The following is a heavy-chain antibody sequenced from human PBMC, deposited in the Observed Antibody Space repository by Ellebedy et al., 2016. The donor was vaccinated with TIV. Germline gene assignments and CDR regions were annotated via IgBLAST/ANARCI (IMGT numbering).Heavy chain of an antibody. CDR3: ARLDTQYYDFWTGYSEGWYFDL. J-gene: IGHJ2*01. CDR2: IYPGDSDT. V-gene: IGHV5-51*01. Sequence: GESLKISCKGSGYSFTSYWIGWVRQMPGKGLEWMGIIYPGDSDTRYSPSFQGQVTISADKSTSTAYLQWSSLKASDTAIYYCARLDTQYYDFWTGYSEGWYFDLWGRGTLVTVSS. CDR1: GYSFTSYW. D-gene: IGHD3-3*01.